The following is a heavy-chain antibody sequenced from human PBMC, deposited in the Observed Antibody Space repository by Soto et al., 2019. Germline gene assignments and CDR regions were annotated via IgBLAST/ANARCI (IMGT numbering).Heavy chain of an antibody. CDR3: ARLPDNNGFYYFDH. V-gene: IGHV4-39*01. CDR2: IHERGRT. Sequence: SETLSLTCTVSGGSVSSYSYYWAWIRQSPGQELEWIGSIHERGRTFHNPSLKSRVTMSVDTSMNHFSLNLNSVTAADTAVYYCARLPDNNGFYYFDHWGQGTPVTVSS. J-gene: IGHJ4*02. CDR1: GGSVSSYSYY. D-gene: IGHD2-8*01.